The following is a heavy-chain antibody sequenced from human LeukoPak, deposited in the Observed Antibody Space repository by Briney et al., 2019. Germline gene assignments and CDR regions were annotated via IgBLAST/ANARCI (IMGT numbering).Heavy chain of an antibody. CDR3: ARGRSGWYEDF. CDR2: ISGSGSDM. J-gene: IGHJ4*02. CDR1: GFGFSDSY. V-gene: IGHV3-11*04. Sequence: GGSLRLSCVVSGFGFSDSYMTWIRQTPGKGLEWLAYISGSGSDMYYADSVKGRFTISRDNAKNSLYLQMNSLRAEDTAVYYRARGRSGWYEDFWGQGTLVTVSS. D-gene: IGHD6-19*01.